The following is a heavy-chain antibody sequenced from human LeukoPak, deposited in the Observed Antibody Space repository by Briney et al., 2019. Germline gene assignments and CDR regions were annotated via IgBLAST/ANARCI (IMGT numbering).Heavy chain of an antibody. V-gene: IGHV3-66*01. CDR2: IYTGSST. Sequence: GGSLRLSCVVSGFTVSSNFMSWVRQAPGKGLEWVSVIYTGSSTYYADSVKGRFTISRDNSKNTLYLQMNSLRPEDTAVYYCARDLNDVFDIWGQGTMVTVSS. CDR3: ARDLNDVFDI. CDR1: GFTVSSNF. J-gene: IGHJ3*02.